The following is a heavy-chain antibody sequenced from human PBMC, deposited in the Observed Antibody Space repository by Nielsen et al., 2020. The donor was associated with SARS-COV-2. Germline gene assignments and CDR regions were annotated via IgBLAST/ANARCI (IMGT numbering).Heavy chain of an antibody. CDR1: VDPISIYY. V-gene: IGHV4-59*07. Sequence: SDTLSLTCTVCVDPISIYYRSWIRQPPGKVLEWIGYIYYRGSTNYNPSLKSRVTISVDTSKNQFSLKLSSVTAADTAVYYCARVRAVAGPFDYWGQGTLVTVSS. CDR2: IYYRGST. J-gene: IGHJ4*02. CDR3: ARVRAVAGPFDY. D-gene: IGHD6-19*01.